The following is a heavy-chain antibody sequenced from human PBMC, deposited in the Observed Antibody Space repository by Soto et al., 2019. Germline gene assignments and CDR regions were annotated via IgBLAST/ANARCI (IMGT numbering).Heavy chain of an antibody. V-gene: IGHV3-30-3*01. Sequence: QVQLVESGGGVVQPGRSLRLSCAASGFTFSSYAMHWVRQAPGKGLEWVAVISYDGSIKYYADSVKGRFTISRDNSKNTLYLQMNSLRAEDTAVYYCARGGQWLVSANDYWGQGTLVTVSS. CDR1: GFTFSSYA. J-gene: IGHJ4*02. D-gene: IGHD6-19*01. CDR2: ISYDGSIK. CDR3: ARGGQWLVSANDY.